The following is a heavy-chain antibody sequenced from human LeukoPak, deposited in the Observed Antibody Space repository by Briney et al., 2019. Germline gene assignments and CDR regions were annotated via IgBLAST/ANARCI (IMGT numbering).Heavy chain of an antibody. D-gene: IGHD6-19*01. V-gene: IGHV3-11*01. J-gene: IGHJ4*02. CDR3: AAGRDITVAGPGGYFDY. Sequence: GRSLRLSCAASGFTFSDYHMNWIRQAPGKGLEWISYISPGGHTTYFADSVKGRFTLSRDNAKNSLSLQMNSLTAKDTAVYYCAAGRDITVAGPGGYFDYWGQGTLVTVSS. CDR2: ISPGGHTT. CDR1: GFTFSDYH.